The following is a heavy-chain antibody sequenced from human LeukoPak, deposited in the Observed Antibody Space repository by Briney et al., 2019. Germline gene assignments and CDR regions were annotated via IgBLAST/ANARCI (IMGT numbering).Heavy chain of an antibody. CDR2: ISSSGSTI. J-gene: IGHJ4*02. CDR1: GFTFSSYE. Sequence: PGGSLRLSCAASGFTFSSYEMNWVRQAPGKGLEWVSYISSSGSTIYYADSVKDRFTISRDNAKNSLYLQMNSLRAEDTAVYYCARVPYYGSGNGGQGTLVTVSS. V-gene: IGHV3-48*03. CDR3: ARVPYYGSGN. D-gene: IGHD3-10*01.